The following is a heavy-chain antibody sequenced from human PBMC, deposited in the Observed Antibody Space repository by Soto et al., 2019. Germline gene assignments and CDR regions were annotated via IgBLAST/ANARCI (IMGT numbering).Heavy chain of an antibody. CDR1: GCTFTSYG. CDR3: ARDYPTPRE. J-gene: IGHJ4*02. D-gene: IGHD2-15*01. Sequence: XSVKVSCTSSGCTFTSYGISGVRQAPGQGLEWMXWISDXNGNTNYAQKXXGRVTMTXXKSKSTAYMELRSMRSDDTAVYYCARDYPTPREWGQGTLVTVSS. CDR2: ISDXNGNT. V-gene: IGHV1-18*01.